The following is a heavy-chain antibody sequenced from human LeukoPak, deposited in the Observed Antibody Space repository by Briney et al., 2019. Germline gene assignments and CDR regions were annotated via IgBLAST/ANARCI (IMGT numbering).Heavy chain of an antibody. CDR3: VADYYGSGSYYPTLDY. D-gene: IGHD3-10*01. Sequence: GGSLRLSCAASGFTFSSYGMHWVRQAPGKGLEWVAVIWYDGSNKYYADSVKGRFTISRDNSKNTLYLQMNSLRAEDTAVYYCVADYYGSGSYYPTLDYWGQGTLVTVSS. CDR1: GFTFSSYG. CDR2: IWYDGSNK. V-gene: IGHV3-33*01. J-gene: IGHJ4*02.